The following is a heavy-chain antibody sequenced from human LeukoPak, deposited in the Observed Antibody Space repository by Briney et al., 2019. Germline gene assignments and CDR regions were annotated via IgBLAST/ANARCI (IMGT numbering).Heavy chain of an antibody. CDR3: ARGRSSGFPLRY. Sequence: PSETLSLTCSVSGDSINSNYWSWMRQPPGKGLEWIGEINHSGSTNYNPSLKSRVTISVDTSKNQFSLKLSSVTAADTAVYYCARGRSSGFPLRYWGQGTLVTVSS. CDR2: INHSGST. J-gene: IGHJ4*02. D-gene: IGHD6-19*01. V-gene: IGHV4-34*01. CDR1: GDSINSNY.